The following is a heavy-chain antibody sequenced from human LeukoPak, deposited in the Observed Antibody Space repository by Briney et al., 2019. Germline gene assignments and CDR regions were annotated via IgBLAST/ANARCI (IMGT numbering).Heavy chain of an antibody. CDR2: ITSDGSTT. CDR3: ARGHYYGSGNCFDP. CDR1: GFTFSSFW. Sequence: GGSLRLSCEASGFTFSSFWMHWVRQAPGKGLMWVSRITSDGSTTSYADSVKGRFTISRDNAKNTLYLQMNSLRAEDTAVYYCARGHYYGSGNCFDPWGQGTLVTVSS. V-gene: IGHV3-74*01. J-gene: IGHJ5*02. D-gene: IGHD3-10*01.